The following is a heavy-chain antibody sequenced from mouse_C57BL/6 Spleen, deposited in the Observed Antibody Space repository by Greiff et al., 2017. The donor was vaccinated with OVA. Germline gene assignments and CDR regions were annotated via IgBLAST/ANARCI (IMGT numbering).Heavy chain of an antibody. V-gene: IGHV1-15*01. J-gene: IGHJ1*03. D-gene: IGHD1-1*01. CDR3: TRGYYGSPYFDV. CDR2: IDPETGGT. CDR1: GYTFTDYE. Sequence: VKLQESGAELVRPGASVTLSCKASGYTFTDYEMHWVKQTPVHGLEWIGAIDPETGGTAYNQKFKGKAILTADKSSSTAYMELRSLTSEDSAVYYCTRGYYGSPYFDVWGTGTTVTVSS.